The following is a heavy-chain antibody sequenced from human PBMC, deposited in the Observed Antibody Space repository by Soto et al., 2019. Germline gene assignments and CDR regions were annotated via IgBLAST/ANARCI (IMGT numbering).Heavy chain of an antibody. J-gene: IGHJ3*02. D-gene: IGHD3-16*01. Sequence: SQTLSLTNTVSYGYIVNYYWSWIRQPPGKGLEWIGYIYYSGSTNYNPSLKSRVTISVDTSKNQFSLKLSSVTAADTAVYYCARWVRFGAFDIWGEGILVSGSS. V-gene: IGHV4-59*01. CDR1: YGYIVNYY. CDR3: ARWVRFGAFDI. CDR2: IYYSGST.